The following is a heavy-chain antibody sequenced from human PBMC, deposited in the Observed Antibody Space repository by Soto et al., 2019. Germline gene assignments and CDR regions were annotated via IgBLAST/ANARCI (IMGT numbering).Heavy chain of an antibody. CDR1: VGSMGGYY. CDR3: ARDLWGYCGTDCYPLDV. Sequence: SVALSLTWTVSVGSMGGYYCFWIRQAPVKGLEWIGYIYNNGSTVYTHSFKSRVTISVDTSKNQFSLKLNSVTAADTAVYYCARDLWGYCGTDCYPLDVWGQGTTVTVSS. D-gene: IGHD2-21*02. CDR2: IYNNGST. V-gene: IGHV4-59*01. J-gene: IGHJ6*02.